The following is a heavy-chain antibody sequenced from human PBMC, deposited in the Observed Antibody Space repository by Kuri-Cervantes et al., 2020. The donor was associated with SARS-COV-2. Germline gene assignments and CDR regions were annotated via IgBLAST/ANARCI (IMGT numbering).Heavy chain of an antibody. Sequence: GESLKISCAASGFTVSSNYMSWVRQAPGKGLEWVSVIYNGGSTYYADSVQGRFTISRDNSKNTLYLQMNSLRVEDTAVYYCAREDRYGGNLNWFDPWGQGTLVTVSS. D-gene: IGHD1-26*01. CDR3: AREDRYGGNLNWFDP. J-gene: IGHJ5*02. CDR1: GFTVSSNY. CDR2: IYNGGST. V-gene: IGHV3-53*01.